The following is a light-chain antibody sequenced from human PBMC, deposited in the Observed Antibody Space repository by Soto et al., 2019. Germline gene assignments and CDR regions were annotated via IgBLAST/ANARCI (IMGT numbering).Light chain of an antibody. V-gene: IGKV3-20*01. CDR1: QSVSSSY. Sequence: EIVLTQSPGTLSLSPGDRATLSCRASQSVSSSYLAWFQQRPGQAPRLLIYGASTRATATPDRFSGSGSGTDFTLTISRLEPEDFAVYYCQQYRSSPYTFGQGTQLEIK. CDR3: QQYRSSPYT. CDR2: GAS. J-gene: IGKJ2*01.